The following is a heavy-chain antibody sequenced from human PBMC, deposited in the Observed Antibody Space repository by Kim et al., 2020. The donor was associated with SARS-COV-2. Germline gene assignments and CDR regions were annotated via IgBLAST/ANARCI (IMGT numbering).Heavy chain of an antibody. V-gene: IGHV1-3*01. Sequence: YSQKFQGRITITRDTSASTAYMGLSSLRSEDTAVYYCASAPSSWGGAFDYWGQGTLVTVSS. CDR3: ASAPSSWGGAFDY. J-gene: IGHJ4*02. D-gene: IGHD6-13*01.